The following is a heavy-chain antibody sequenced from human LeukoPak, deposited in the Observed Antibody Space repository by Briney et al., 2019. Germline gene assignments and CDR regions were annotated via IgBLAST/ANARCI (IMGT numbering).Heavy chain of an antibody. D-gene: IGHD2-21*01. V-gene: IGHV3-23*01. Sequence: GGSLRLSCAASGFTFSSYAMSWVRQAPGKGLEWVSGLSGGGRGTDYADSVKVRFTISRDNSKNTLYLQVNSLRAEDTAVYFCAKVRTYLGGPFDYWGQGTLVTVSS. J-gene: IGHJ4*02. CDR3: AKVRTYLGGPFDY. CDR2: LSGGGRGT. CDR1: GFTFSSYA.